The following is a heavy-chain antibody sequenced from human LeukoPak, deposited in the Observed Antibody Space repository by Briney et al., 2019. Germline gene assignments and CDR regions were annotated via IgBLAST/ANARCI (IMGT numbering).Heavy chain of an antibody. V-gene: IGHV1-69*05. J-gene: IGHJ4*02. CDR2: IIPIFGTA. D-gene: IGHD3-22*01. CDR1: GGTFSSYA. Sequence: SVRVSCKASGGTFSSYAISWVRQAPGQGLEWMGGIIPIFGTANYAQKFQGRVTITTDESTSTAYMELSSLRSEDTAVYYCARDTYYYDSSGYYYSPYYFDYWGQGTLVTVSS. CDR3: ARDTYYYDSSGYYYSPYYFDY.